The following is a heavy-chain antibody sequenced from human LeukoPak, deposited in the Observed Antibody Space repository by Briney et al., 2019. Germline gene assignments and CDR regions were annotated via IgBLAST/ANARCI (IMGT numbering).Heavy chain of an antibody. CDR2: INAYNGNT. CDR3: ARDGYRGPSDY. V-gene: IGHV1-18*01. CDR1: GYTFNSYS. Sequence: SVNVSCKASGYTFNSYSINWVRQAPGQGLEWMGSINAYNGNTNYAQKVKGRVTITTDTFTSTAYMEMRSLRSDDKGLYYCARDGYRGPSDYWGQGTMVTVSS. J-gene: IGHJ4*01. D-gene: IGHD6-13*01.